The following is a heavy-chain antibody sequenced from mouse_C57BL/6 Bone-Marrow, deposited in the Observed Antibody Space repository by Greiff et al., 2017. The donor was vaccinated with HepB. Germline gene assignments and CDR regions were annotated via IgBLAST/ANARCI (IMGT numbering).Heavy chain of an antibody. CDR2: IDPSDSYT. D-gene: IGHD1-1*01. J-gene: IGHJ3*01. CDR3: AIRGWFAY. V-gene: IGHV1-69*01. CDR1: GYTFTSYW. Sequence: QVQLQQPGAELVMPGASVKLSCKASGYTFTSYWMHWVKQRPGQGLEWIGEIDPSDSYTNYNQKFKGKSTLTVDKSSSTAYMQLSSLTSEDSAVYYCAIRGWFAYWGQGTLVTVSA.